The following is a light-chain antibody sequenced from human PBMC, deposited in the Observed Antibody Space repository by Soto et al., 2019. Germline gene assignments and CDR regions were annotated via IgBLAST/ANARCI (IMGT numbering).Light chain of an antibody. CDR1: QSVSSK. Sequence: EIVMTQSPATLSVSPGERATLSCRASQSVSSKLAWYQQKPGQAPRLLIYGASIRATGIPDRFSGGGSGTYFTLTISRLEPEDFADYYCHHRGNGITFGQGTRLEI. J-gene: IGKJ5*01. CDR3: HHRGNGIT. CDR2: GAS. V-gene: IGKV3-15*01.